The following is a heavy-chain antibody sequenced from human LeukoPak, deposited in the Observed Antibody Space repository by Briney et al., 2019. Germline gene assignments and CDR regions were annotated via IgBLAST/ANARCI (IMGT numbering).Heavy chain of an antibody. V-gene: IGHV3-74*01. Sequence: PGGSLRLSCAASGFTFSSYWMHWVRQAPGKGLVWVSRINSDGSSTSYADSVKGRFTISRDNAKNTLYLQMNSLRAEDTAVYYCAKVGIQLWFFDYWGQGTLVTVSS. D-gene: IGHD5-18*01. CDR3: AKVGIQLWFFDY. J-gene: IGHJ4*02. CDR1: GFTFSSYW. CDR2: INSDGSST.